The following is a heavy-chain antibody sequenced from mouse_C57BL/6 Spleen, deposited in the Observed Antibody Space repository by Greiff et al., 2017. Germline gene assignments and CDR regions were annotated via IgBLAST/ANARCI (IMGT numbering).Heavy chain of an antibody. D-gene: IGHD2-5*01. Sequence: VQLQQPGAELVKPGASVKLSCKASGYTFTSYWMHWVKQRPGQGLEWIGMIHPNSGSTNYNEKFKSKATLTVDKSSSTAYMQLSSLTSEDSAVYYCARVGYSNYGGGAMDYWGQGTSVTVSS. V-gene: IGHV1-64*01. J-gene: IGHJ4*01. CDR1: GYTFTSYW. CDR3: ARVGYSNYGGGAMDY. CDR2: IHPNSGST.